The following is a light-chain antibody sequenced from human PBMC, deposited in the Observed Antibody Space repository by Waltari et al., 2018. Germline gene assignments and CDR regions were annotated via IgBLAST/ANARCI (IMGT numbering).Light chain of an antibody. V-gene: IGLV1-40*01. CDR1: SSNVGAGYD. Sequence: QSVLTQPPSVSGAPGQRVTISCPGSSSNVGAGYDVHCYQQHPGTAPNLPIHDNSNRPSGVPDRFSGSKSGTSASLAITGLQAEDEADYYCQSYDSSLSSWVFGGGTKLTVL. CDR3: QSYDSSLSSWV. CDR2: DNS. J-gene: IGLJ3*02.